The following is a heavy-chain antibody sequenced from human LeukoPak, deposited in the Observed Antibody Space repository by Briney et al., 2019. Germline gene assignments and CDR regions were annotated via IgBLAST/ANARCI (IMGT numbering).Heavy chain of an antibody. J-gene: IGHJ4*02. D-gene: IGHD3-16*01. CDR1: GFTFSGYG. CDR2: LSGSGSST. V-gene: IGHV3-23*01. CDR3: AKMTGDHVWGPQNY. Sequence: GGTLRLSCAASGFTFSGYGMIWVRQAPGKGLEWVSGLSGSGSSTYYADSVKGRFTISRDNSKSTLYLQMNSLRAEDTAVYYCAKMTGDHVWGPQNYWGQGTLVTVSS.